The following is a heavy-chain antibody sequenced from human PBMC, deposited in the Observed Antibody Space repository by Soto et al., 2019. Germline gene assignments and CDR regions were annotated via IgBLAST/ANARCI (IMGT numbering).Heavy chain of an antibody. D-gene: IGHD5-12*01. CDR2: INSDGSST. Sequence: PGGSLRLSCAASGFTFSSYWMHWVRQAPGKGLVWVSRINSDGSSTSYADSVKGRFTISRDNAKNTLYLQMNSLRAEDTAVYYCARVPNQRWLQLRRYYYYGMDVWGQGTTVTVSS. J-gene: IGHJ6*02. CDR3: ARVPNQRWLQLRRYYYYGMDV. CDR1: GFTFSSYW. V-gene: IGHV3-74*01.